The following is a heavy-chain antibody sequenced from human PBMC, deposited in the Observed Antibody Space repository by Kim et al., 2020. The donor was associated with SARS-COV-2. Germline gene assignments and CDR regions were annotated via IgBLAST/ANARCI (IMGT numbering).Heavy chain of an antibody. Sequence: SETLSLTCTVSGGSISSSSYYWGWIRQPPGKGLEWIGSIYYSGSTYYNPSLKSRVTISVDTSKNQISLKLSSVTAADTAVYYCARDPILTGLLTPSNYYYYGMDVWGQGTTVTVSS. CDR3: ARDPILTGLLTPSNYYYYGMDV. D-gene: IGHD3-9*01. CDR1: GGSISSSSYY. J-gene: IGHJ6*02. V-gene: IGHV4-39*01. CDR2: IYYSGST.